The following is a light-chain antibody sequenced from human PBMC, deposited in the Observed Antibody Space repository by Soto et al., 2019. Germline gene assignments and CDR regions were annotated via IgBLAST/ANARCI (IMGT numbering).Light chain of an antibody. V-gene: IGLV2-11*01. Sequence: QSALTPPRSLSASPGQSVTISCTGASSDVGGYDYVSWYQHHPGKAPKLMIYGVSKRPSGVPDRFSGSKSGNTASLTISGLQAEDEADYYCCSYAGTRPLYVFGSGTKVTVL. CDR1: SSDVGGYDY. CDR2: GVS. J-gene: IGLJ1*01. CDR3: CSYAGTRPLYV.